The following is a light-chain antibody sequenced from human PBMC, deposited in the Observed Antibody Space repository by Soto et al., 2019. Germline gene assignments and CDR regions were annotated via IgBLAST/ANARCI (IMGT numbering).Light chain of an antibody. CDR2: AAS. J-gene: IGKJ2*01. CDR1: QSISTGY. V-gene: IGKV3-20*01. Sequence: EIVLTQSPATLSLSPGERATLSCRASQSISTGYLAWYQQKPGQSPRLVIYAASSRATGIPDRFSGSGSGTDFTLTISRLEPEDFAVYYCQQYGSSPMYTFGQGTKLEIK. CDR3: QQYGSSPMYT.